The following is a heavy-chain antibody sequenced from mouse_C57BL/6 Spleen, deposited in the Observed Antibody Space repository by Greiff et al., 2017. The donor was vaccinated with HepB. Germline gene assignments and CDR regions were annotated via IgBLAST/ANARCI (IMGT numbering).Heavy chain of an antibody. D-gene: IGHD2-4*01. J-gene: IGHJ3*01. V-gene: IGHV14-1*01. CDR1: GFNIKDYY. Sequence: EVKLQESGAELVRPGASVKLSCTASGFNIKDYYMHWVKQRPEQGLEWIGRIDPEDGDTEYAPKFQGTATMTADTSSKTPYLQLSSLTSEDTAVYYCTSICYDYDGFAYWGQGTLVTVSA. CDR3: TSICYDYDGFAY. CDR2: IDPEDGDT.